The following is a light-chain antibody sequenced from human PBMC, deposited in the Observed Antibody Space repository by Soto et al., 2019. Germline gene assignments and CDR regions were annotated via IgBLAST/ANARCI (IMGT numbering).Light chain of an antibody. CDR3: YSCSRSSGTRYV. CDR2: DVS. V-gene: IGLV2-14*03. CDR1: SSDIGTYNY. J-gene: IGLJ1*01. Sequence: QSALTQPASVSGSPGQSITISCTGTSSDIGTYNYVSWYQQHPGQAPKLMLYDVSTRPSGVSDRFSGSKSGNTASLTISGLQAEDEADYYCYSCSRSSGTRYVFGTGTKVTVL.